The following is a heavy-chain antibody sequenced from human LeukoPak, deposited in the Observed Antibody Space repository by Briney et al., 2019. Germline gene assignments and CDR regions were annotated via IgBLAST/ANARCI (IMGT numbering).Heavy chain of an antibody. D-gene: IGHD6-13*01. Sequence: ASVKVSCKTSGYPFTGYYIHWVRQAPGQGLEWMGWMNPNSGNTGYAQKFQGRVTMTRNTSISTAYMELSSLRSEDTAVYYCARGSWYGGSVDYWGQGTLVTVSS. V-gene: IGHV1-8*01. CDR2: MNPNSGNT. CDR1: GYPFTGYY. CDR3: ARGSWYGGSVDY. J-gene: IGHJ4*02.